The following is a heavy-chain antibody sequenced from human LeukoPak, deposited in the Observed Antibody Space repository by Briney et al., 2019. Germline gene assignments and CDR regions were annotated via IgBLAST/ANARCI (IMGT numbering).Heavy chain of an antibody. CDR1: GFTFSSYA. J-gene: IGHJ4*02. D-gene: IGHD1-7*01. CDR2: ISYDGSNK. Sequence: GRSLRLSCAASGFTFSSYAMHWVRQAPGKGLEWVAVISYDGSNKYYADSVKGRFTISRDNSKNTLYLQMNSLRAEDTAVYYCARDLDWNYADYWGQGTLVTVSS. CDR3: ARDLDWNYADY. V-gene: IGHV3-30-3*01.